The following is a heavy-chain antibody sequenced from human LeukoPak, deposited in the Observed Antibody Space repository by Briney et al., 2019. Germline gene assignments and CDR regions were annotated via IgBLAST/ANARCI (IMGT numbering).Heavy chain of an antibody. Sequence: SETLSLTCAVSGYSISSGYYWGWIRQPPGKGLEWIGSIYHSGSTYYNPSLKSRVTISVDTSKNQFSLKLSSVTAADTAVYYCARLFSSGPYYFDYWGQGTLATVSS. CDR1: GYSISSGYY. CDR2: IYHSGST. V-gene: IGHV4-38-2*01. CDR3: ARLFSSGPYYFDY. D-gene: IGHD6-19*01. J-gene: IGHJ4*02.